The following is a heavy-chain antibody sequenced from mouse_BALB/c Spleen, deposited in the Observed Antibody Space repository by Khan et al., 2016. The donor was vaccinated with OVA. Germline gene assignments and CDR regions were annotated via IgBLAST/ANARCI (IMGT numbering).Heavy chain of an antibody. J-gene: IGHJ2*01. CDR2: IYPGTDNT. D-gene: IGHD6-1*01. V-gene: IGHV1S132*01. CDR1: GYIFTSYW. Sequence: QVQLQQSGAELVRPGASVKLSCKTSGYIFTSYWIHWVKQRSGQGLEWIARIYPGTDNTYYNEKFKDKATLTADKSSSTAYMQLSSLKSEDSDVYVCAREEALYHFDQWGQGTTLTVAP. CDR3: AREEALYHFDQ.